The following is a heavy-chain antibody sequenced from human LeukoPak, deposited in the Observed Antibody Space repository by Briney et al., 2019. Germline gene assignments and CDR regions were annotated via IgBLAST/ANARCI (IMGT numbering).Heavy chain of an antibody. Sequence: GGSLGLSCAASGFTFSSYSMNWVRQAPGKGLEWVSSISSSSSYIYYADSEKGRFTISRDNAKNSLYLQMNRLRAEDPAVYSCARGGSTSCYTRCWFDPWGQGTLVTVSS. D-gene: IGHD2-2*02. CDR2: ISSSSSYI. J-gene: IGHJ5*02. V-gene: IGHV3-21*01. CDR3: ARGGSTSCYTRCWFDP. CDR1: GFTFSSYS.